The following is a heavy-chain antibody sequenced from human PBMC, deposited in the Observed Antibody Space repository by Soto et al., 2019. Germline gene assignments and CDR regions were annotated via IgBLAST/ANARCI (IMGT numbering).Heavy chain of an antibody. J-gene: IGHJ4*02. V-gene: IGHV4-39*01. CDR3: ARQVLFSRWLQLRRGIDY. CDR2: IYYSGST. Sequence: SETLSLTCTVSGGSISSSSYYWGWIRQPPGKGLEWIGSIYYSGSTYYNPSLKSRVTISVDTSKNQFSLKLSSVTAADTAVYYCARQVLFSRWLQLRRGIDYWGQGTLVTVSS. CDR1: GGSISSSSYY. D-gene: IGHD5-12*01.